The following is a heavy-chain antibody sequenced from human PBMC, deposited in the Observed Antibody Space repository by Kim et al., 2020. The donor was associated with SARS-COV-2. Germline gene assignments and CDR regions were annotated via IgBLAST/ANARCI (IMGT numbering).Heavy chain of an antibody. V-gene: IGHV3-15*01. D-gene: IGHD5-18*01. Sequence: GGSLRLSCAASGFTFNRAWMSWVRQAPGKGLEWVGRIKSIADGGTTDYAAPVQGRFTISRDDSKNTLFLQMDSLKTEDTAVYHCATNPGYSQVPWGQGTLVTVSS. CDR3: ATNPGYSQVP. CDR1: GFTFNRAW. CDR2: IKSIADGGTT. J-gene: IGHJ5*02.